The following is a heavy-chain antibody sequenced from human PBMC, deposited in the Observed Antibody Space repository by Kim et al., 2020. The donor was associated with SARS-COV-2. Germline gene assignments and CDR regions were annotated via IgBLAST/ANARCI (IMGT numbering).Heavy chain of an antibody. CDR3: ARDSYGSYFFDY. CDR2: IYYSGST. V-gene: IGHV4-59*13. Sequence: SETLSLTCTVSGGSISSYYWSWFRQPPGKGLEWVGYIYYSGSTYYNPSLMSRVTISLHASKNQFSLNLSSVTAADTAVYYCARDSYGSYFFDYWGRGTLV. J-gene: IGHJ4*02. CDR1: GGSISSYY. D-gene: IGHD1-26*01.